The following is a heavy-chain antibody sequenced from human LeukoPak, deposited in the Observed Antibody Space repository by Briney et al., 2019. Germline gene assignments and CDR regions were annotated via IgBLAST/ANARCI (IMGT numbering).Heavy chain of an antibody. D-gene: IGHD6-13*01. CDR1: GGSFSGYY. CDR2: INHSGST. V-gene: IGHV4-34*01. Sequence: SETLSLTCAVYGGSFSGYYWSWIRQPPGKGLEWIGEINHSGSTNYNPSLKSRVTISVDTSKNQFSLKLSSVTAADTAVYYCARHQSSFRQQLGPKRFFDYWGQGTLVTVSS. J-gene: IGHJ4*02. CDR3: ARHQSSFRQQLGPKRFFDY.